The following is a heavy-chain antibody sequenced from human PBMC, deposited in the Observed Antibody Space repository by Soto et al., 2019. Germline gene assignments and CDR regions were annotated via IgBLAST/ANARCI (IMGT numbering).Heavy chain of an antibody. J-gene: IGHJ5*02. V-gene: IGHV1-8*01. Sequence: QVQLVQSGAEVKKPGASVKVSCKASGYTFTSYDINWVRQATGQGLEWMGWMNPNSGNTGYAQKFQGRVTMTRNTSISTAYMELSSLRYEDTAVYYCARGLRAVPDFGGSYRNWFDPWGQGTLVTVSS. CDR1: GYTFTSYD. CDR2: MNPNSGNT. D-gene: IGHD1-26*01. CDR3: ARGLRAVPDFGGSYRNWFDP.